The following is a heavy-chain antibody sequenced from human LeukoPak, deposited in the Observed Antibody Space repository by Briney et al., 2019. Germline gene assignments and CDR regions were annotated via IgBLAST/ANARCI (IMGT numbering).Heavy chain of an antibody. D-gene: IGHD2-2*01. V-gene: IGHV4-39*01. CDR2: IYYSGST. Sequence: SETLSLTCTVSGGSTSSSSYYWGWIRQPPGKGLEWIGSIYYSGSTYYNPSLKSRVTISVDTSKNQFSLKLSSVTAADTAVYYCASSPEGGYYSSTSCYGAFDIWGQGTMVTVSS. J-gene: IGHJ3*02. CDR1: GGSTSSSSYY. CDR3: ASSPEGGYYSSTSCYGAFDI.